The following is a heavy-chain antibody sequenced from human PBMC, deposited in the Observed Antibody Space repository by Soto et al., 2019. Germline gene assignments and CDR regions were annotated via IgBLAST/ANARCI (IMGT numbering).Heavy chain of an antibody. V-gene: IGHV1-69*01. D-gene: IGHD3-3*01. CDR1: GGTFSSYA. J-gene: IGHJ5*02. CDR2: IIPIFGTA. Sequence: QVQLVQSGAEVKKPGSSVKVSCKASGGTFSSYAISWVRQAPGQGLEWMGGIIPIFGTANYAQKFQGRVTITGDESTSTAYMELSSLSSEDTAVYYCAGGYDFWTRDNWFDPWGQGTLVTVSS. CDR3: AGGYDFWTRDNWFDP.